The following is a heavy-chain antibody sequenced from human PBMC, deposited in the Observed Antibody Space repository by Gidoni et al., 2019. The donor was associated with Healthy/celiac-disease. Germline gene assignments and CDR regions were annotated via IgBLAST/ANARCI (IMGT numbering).Heavy chain of an antibody. CDR1: GFTFSSYE. Sequence: EVQLVESGGGLVQPGGSLRLSCAASGFTFSSYEMNWVRQDPGKWLEWVSYIRSSGSTIYYADHGKGRFAISRENAKNSLYLQMNSLRAEDTAVYYCARAGTVTTIWGQGTLVTVSS. J-gene: IGHJ4*02. V-gene: IGHV3-48*03. CDR3: ARAGTVTTI. CDR2: IRSSGSTI. D-gene: IGHD4-17*01.